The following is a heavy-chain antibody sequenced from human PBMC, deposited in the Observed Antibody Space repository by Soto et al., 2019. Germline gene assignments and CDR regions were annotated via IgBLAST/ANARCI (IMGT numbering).Heavy chain of an antibody. V-gene: IGHV4-59*01. J-gene: IGHJ4*02. Sequence: SETLSLTCTVSGGSISSYYWSWIRQPPGKGLEWIGYIYYSGSANYNPSLKSRVTISVDTSKNQFSLKLSSVTAADTAVYYCARGYSSKLLDYWGQGTLVTVSS. CDR3: ARGYSSKLLDY. CDR2: IYYSGSA. CDR1: GGSISSYY. D-gene: IGHD6-13*01.